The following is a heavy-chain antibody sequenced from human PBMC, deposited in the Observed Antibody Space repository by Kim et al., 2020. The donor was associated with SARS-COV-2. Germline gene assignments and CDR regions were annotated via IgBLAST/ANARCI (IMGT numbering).Heavy chain of an antibody. D-gene: IGHD3-22*01. Sequence: SVKVSCKSSGGTFSSYAISWVRQAPGQGLEWMGRIIPILGIANYAQKFQGRVTITADKSTSTAYMELSSLRSEDTAVYYCARGVGGDYYDSSGAEYWGQGTLVTVSS. CDR2: IIPILGIA. J-gene: IGHJ4*02. CDR3: ARGVGGDYYDSSGAEY. CDR1: GGTFSSYA. V-gene: IGHV1-69*04.